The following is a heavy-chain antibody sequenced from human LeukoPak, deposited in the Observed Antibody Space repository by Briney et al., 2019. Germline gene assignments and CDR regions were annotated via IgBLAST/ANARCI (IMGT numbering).Heavy chain of an antibody. D-gene: IGHD3-10*01. Sequence: GGSLRLSCAASGFTFSNYWMHWVRQAPGKGLVWVSRINTDGSRITYADSVKGRFTISRDNAMNTVYLQMNSLRAEDTAVYYCARKGNAFDIWGQGTMVTVSS. CDR1: GFTFSNYW. CDR2: INTDGSRI. J-gene: IGHJ3*02. V-gene: IGHV3-74*01. CDR3: ARKGNAFDI.